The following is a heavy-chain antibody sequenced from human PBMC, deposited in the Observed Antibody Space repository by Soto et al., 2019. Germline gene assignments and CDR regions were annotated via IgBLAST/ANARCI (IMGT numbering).Heavy chain of an antibody. J-gene: IGHJ4*02. V-gene: IGHV4-59*08. CDR3: ARHGGVAAGSHYGDFDY. CDR1: GRSISSEY. CDR2: IYYRGNT. D-gene: IGHD3-16*01. Sequence: SQTLSLTCPVSGRSISSEYCSWTRQPPGKRLEWIGYIYYRGNTNYNPSLKSRVTISVDTSKNQFSLKMSSVTAADTAVYYCARHGGVAAGSHYGDFDYWGQGTLVTVSS.